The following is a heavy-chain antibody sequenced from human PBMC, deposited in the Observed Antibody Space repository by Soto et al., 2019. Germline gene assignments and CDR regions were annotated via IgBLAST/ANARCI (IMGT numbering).Heavy chain of an antibody. D-gene: IGHD3-22*01. Sequence: QVQLVQSGAEVKKPGSSVKVSCKASGGTFSSYAISWVRQAPGQGREWMGGIIPIFGTANYAQKFQGRVTITADKSTSTAYMELSSLRSEDTAVYYCAREGNYYDSSGYPSYDAFDSWGQGTMVTVSS. CDR1: GGTFSSYA. J-gene: IGHJ3*02. CDR3: AREGNYYDSSGYPSYDAFDS. V-gene: IGHV1-69*06. CDR2: IIPIFGTA.